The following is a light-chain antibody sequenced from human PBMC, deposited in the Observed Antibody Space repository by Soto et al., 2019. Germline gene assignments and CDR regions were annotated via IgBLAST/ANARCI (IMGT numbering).Light chain of an antibody. CDR1: QSLLHSNGYNY. Sequence: DIVMTQSPLSLPVTPGEPASISCSSSQSLLHSNGYNYLVWYLQKPGQSPQLLIYLDSNRASGVPDRFSGSRSGTDFTLKISRVEAEDVGVYYCMQALQSPWTFGQGTKVEIK. CDR2: LDS. CDR3: MQALQSPWT. J-gene: IGKJ1*01. V-gene: IGKV2-28*01.